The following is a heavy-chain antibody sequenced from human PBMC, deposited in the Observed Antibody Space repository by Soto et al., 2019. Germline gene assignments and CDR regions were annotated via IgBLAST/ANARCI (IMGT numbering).Heavy chain of an antibody. D-gene: IGHD3-3*01. CDR2: IYPGDSDT. Sequence: EVQLVQSGAEVKKPGESLKISCKGSGYSFTSYWIGWVRQMPGKGLEWMGIIYPGDSDTRYSPSFQGQVTILADKSISTAYLQWSSLKASDTAMYYCARHSLPGLGYYDFWSGAGYYGMDVWGQGTTVTVSS. V-gene: IGHV5-51*01. CDR1: GYSFTSYW. CDR3: ARHSLPGLGYYDFWSGAGYYGMDV. J-gene: IGHJ6*02.